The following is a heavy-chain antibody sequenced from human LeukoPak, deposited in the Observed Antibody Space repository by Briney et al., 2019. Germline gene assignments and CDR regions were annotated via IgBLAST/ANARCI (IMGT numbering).Heavy chain of an antibody. D-gene: IGHD3-10*01. Sequence: GAPPPLFCPGPGYTFTTYWLGWVRPMPGKGLEWMRIIYPGDSDTRYSPSFQGQVTISADKSISTAYLQWSRLKASDTAIYYCAKHSRTGSSFDPFEYWGQGTLVTVSS. J-gene: IGHJ4*02. CDR3: AKHSRTGSSFDPFEY. V-gene: IGHV5-51*01. CDR2: IYPGDSDT. CDR1: GYTFTTYW.